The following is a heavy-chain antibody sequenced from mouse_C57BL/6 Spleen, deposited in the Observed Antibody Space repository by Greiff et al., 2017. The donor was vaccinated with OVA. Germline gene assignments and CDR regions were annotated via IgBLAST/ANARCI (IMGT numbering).Heavy chain of an antibody. J-gene: IGHJ4*01. CDR2: INPSSGYT. CDR1: GYTFTSYT. CDR3: ARKTGTDAMDY. D-gene: IGHD4-1*01. V-gene: IGHV1-4*01. Sequence: VQGVESGAELARPGASVKMSCKASGYTFTSYTMHWVKQRPGQGLEWIGYINPSSGYTKYNQKFKDKATLTADKSSSTAYMQLSSLTSEDSAVYYCARKTGTDAMDYWGQGTSVTVSS.